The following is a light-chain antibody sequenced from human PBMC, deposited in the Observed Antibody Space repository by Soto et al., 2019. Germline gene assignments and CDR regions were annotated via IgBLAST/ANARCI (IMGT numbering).Light chain of an antibody. Sequence: IVLTQSPGTLSLSPGETATLYCRASQTVFSRLAWYQHKPGQAPRLLIYDSSIRATGIPVRFSGSGSGTGFTLTISSLEPEDFAVYYCQQRSNWPITFGQGTRLEIK. CDR2: DSS. CDR3: QQRSNWPIT. J-gene: IGKJ5*01. CDR1: QTVFSR. V-gene: IGKV3-11*01.